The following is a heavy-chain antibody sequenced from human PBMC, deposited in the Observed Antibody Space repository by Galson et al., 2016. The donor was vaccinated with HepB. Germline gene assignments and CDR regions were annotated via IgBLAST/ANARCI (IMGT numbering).Heavy chain of an antibody. Sequence: SVKVSCKASGYTFITYGISWVRQAPGQGLEWMGWISGYNGNTNYAQKLQGRVAMTTDTSTSTAYMELRSLSSDDTAVYYCARAGNYDILTDYGWANWGQGTLVTVSS. D-gene: IGHD3-9*01. CDR1: GYTFITYG. CDR2: ISGYNGNT. J-gene: IGHJ4*02. CDR3: ARAGNYDILTDYGWAN. V-gene: IGHV1-18*01.